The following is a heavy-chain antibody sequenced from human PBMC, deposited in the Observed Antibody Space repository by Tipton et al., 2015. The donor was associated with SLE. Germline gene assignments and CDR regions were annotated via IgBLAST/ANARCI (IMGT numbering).Heavy chain of an antibody. V-gene: IGHV4-59*02. CDR1: GGSVTNYY. J-gene: IGHJ4*02. D-gene: IGHD3-16*02. CDR2: IYYTGTT. CDR3: ARLGRLHLGELSPPFDY. Sequence: TLSLTCSVSGGSVTNYYWSWIRQPPGKGLEWIGYIYYTGTTSYNPSLKSRLIMTVDTFKNQFSLKLTSVTAADTAVYYCARLGRLHLGELSPPFDYWGQGTLVTVSS.